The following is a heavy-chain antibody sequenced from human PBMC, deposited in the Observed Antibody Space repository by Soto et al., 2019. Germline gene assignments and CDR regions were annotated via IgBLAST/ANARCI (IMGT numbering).Heavy chain of an antibody. J-gene: IGHJ4*02. CDR2: IYYSGNT. Sequence: SETLSLTCTVSGGSIGFSNYYWGWFRQPPGKGLEWIGSIYYSGNTYYNPSLKSRVTISVDTSKNQFSLKLSSVTATDTAVYYCARLDYGDYADDYWGQGTLVTVS. CDR3: ARLDYGDYADDY. CDR1: GGSIGFSNYY. D-gene: IGHD4-17*01. V-gene: IGHV4-39*01.